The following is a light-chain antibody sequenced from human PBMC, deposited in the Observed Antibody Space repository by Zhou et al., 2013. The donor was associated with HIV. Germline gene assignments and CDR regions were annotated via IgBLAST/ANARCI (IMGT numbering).Light chain of an antibody. CDR2: AAS. CDR3: QQYYSIAWT. J-gene: IGKJ1*01. Sequence: DIQMTQSPSSLSASVGDRVTITCRASQDISNSLAWYQQKPAKAPKLLLYAASRLESGVPSRFTGSGSGTDYTLTISSLQAEDFATYYCQQYYSIAWTFGQGTKVEIK. V-gene: IGKV1-NL1*01. CDR1: QDISNS.